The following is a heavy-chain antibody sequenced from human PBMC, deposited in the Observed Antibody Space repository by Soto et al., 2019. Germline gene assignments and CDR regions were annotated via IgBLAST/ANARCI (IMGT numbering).Heavy chain of an antibody. CDR2: TYYRSKWYN. Sequence: QTLSLTCAISGDSVSSNSDAWNLIRQSPSRCLEFLGRTYYRSKWYNDYAVSVKSRITINPDTSKNQFSLQLNSVTPEDTAVYYCARSAGGTSWFDPWGQGTLVTVSS. J-gene: IGHJ5*02. D-gene: IGHD1-1*01. CDR3: ARSAGGTSWFDP. V-gene: IGHV6-1*01. CDR1: GDSVSSNSDA.